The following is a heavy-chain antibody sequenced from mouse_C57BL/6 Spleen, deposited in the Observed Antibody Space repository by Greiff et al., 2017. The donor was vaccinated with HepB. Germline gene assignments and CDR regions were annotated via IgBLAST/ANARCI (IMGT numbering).Heavy chain of an antibody. CDR2: INPSTGGT. CDR3: ARWLYYSGYFDV. D-gene: IGHD1-1*01. CDR1: GYSFTGYY. Sequence: QLQQSGPELVKPGASVKISCKASGYSFTGYYMNWVKQSPEKSLEWIGEINPSTGGTTYNQKFKAKATLTVDKSSSTAYMQLKSLTSEDSAVYYWARWLYYSGYFDVWGTGTTVTVSS. J-gene: IGHJ1*03. V-gene: IGHV1-42*01.